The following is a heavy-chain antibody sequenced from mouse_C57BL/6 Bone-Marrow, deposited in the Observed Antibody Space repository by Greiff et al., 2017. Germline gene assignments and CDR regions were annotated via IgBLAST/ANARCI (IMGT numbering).Heavy chain of an antibody. J-gene: IGHJ2*01. CDR2: IYPGSGNT. CDR3: ARGGLCYFDY. CDR1: GYTFTDYY. D-gene: IGHD1-1*02. V-gene: IGHV1-76*01. Sequence: VKLQESGAELVRPGASVKLSCKASGYTFTDYYINWVKQRPGQGLEWIARIYPGSGNTYYNEKFKGKATLTAEKSSSTAYMQLSSLTSEDSAVYFCARGGLCYFDYWGQGTTLTVSS.